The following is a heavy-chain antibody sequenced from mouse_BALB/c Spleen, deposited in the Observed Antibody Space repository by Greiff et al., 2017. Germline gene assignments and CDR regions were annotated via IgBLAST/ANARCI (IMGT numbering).Heavy chain of an antibody. D-gene: IGHD2-4*01. Sequence: EVMLVESGGGLVQPGGSRKLSCAASGFTFSSFGMHWVRQAPEKGLEWVAYISSGSSTIYYADTVKGRFTISRDNPKNTLFLQMTSLRSEDTAMYYCASMITTRYYFDYWGQGTTLTVSS. CDR3: ASMITTRYYFDY. CDR2: ISSGSSTI. J-gene: IGHJ2*01. CDR1: GFTFSSFG. V-gene: IGHV5-17*02.